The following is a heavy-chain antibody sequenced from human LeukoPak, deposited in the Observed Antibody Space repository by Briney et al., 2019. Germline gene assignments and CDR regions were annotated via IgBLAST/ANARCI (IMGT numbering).Heavy chain of an antibody. CDR2: INPNSGGT. D-gene: IGHD3-10*01. Sequence: ASVKVSCKASGYTFTGYYMHWVRQAPGQGLEWMGWINPNSGGTNYAQKFQGWVTMTRDTSISTAYMELSRLRSDDTAVYYCATSGGPYYYGMDVWGQGTTVTVSS. CDR3: ATSGGPYYYGMDV. J-gene: IGHJ6*02. V-gene: IGHV1-2*04. CDR1: GYTFTGYY.